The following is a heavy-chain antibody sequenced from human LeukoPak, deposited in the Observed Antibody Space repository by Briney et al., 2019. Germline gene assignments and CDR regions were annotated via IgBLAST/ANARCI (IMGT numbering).Heavy chain of an antibody. CDR3: AKDSTSPLTTVDPSYYYYYYMDV. CDR1: GFTFSSYG. D-gene: IGHD4-23*01. J-gene: IGHJ6*03. Sequence: PGGSLRLSCAASGFTFSSYGMHWVRQAPGKGLEWVAFIRYDGSNKYYADSVKGRFTISRDNSKNTLYLQMNSLRAEDTAVYYCAKDSTSPLTTVDPSYYYYYYMDVWGKGTTVTISS. V-gene: IGHV3-30*02. CDR2: IRYDGSNK.